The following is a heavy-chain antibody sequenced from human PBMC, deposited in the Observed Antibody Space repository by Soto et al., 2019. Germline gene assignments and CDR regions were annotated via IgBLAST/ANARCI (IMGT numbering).Heavy chain of an antibody. J-gene: IGHJ4*02. Sequence: RLSCAASGFTFSSYEMNWVRQAPGKGLEWVPYISSSGSTIYYADSVKGRFTISRDNAKNSLYLQMNSLRAEDTAVYYCARDNDYGWNFDYWGQGTLVTVSS. V-gene: IGHV3-48*03. CDR2: ISSSGSTI. D-gene: IGHD4-17*01. CDR3: ARDNDYGWNFDY. CDR1: GFTFSSYE.